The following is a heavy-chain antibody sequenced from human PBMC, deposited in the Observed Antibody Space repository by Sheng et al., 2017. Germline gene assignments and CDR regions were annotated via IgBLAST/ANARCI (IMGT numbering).Heavy chain of an antibody. CDR1: GFTASDHY. V-gene: IGHV3-53*02. Sequence: EVQLVETGGGLIQPGGSLRLSCAASGFTASDHYMSWIRQAPGKGLEWVSVIYSGGSTYYAASVKGRFTISRDTSKNTVSFEMNSLRAEDTAIYYCARGVRYGSGWYAFDIWGQGTLVTVSS. D-gene: IGHD6-19*01. CDR3: ARGVRYGSGWYAFDI. J-gene: IGHJ3*02. CDR2: IYSGGST.